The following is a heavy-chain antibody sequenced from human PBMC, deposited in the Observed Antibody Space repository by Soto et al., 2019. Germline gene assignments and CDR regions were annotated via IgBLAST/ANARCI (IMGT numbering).Heavy chain of an antibody. V-gene: IGHV3-74*01. CDR1: GFTFTNYW. D-gene: IGHD3-10*01. CDR3: SRVYFRSGSCYNPVDS. J-gene: IGHJ4*02. CDR2: IKSDGSAT. Sequence: PGGSLRLSCAASGFTFTNYWMTWVRKAPGKGLVWVSHIKSDGSATSYADSVKGRFTISRDNAKNTLYLQMDSLRAEDTAVYYCSRVYFRSGSCYNPVDSWGQGTQVTVSS.